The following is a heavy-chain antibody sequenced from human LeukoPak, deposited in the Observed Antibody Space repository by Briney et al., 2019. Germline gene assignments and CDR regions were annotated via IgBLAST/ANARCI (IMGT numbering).Heavy chain of an antibody. Sequence: PSETLSLTCTVSGGSISSYYWSWIRQPPGKGLEWIGYIYYSGSTNYNPSLKSRVTISVDTSKNQFSLKPSSVTAADTAVYYCASLRFYGSGSYYRKYYFDYWGQGTLVTVSS. CDR1: GGSISSYY. CDR2: IYYSGST. J-gene: IGHJ4*02. CDR3: ASLRFYGSGSYYRKYYFDY. D-gene: IGHD3-10*01. V-gene: IGHV4-59*01.